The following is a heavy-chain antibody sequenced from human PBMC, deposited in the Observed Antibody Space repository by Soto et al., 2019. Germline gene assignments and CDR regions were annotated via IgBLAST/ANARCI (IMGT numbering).Heavy chain of an antibody. D-gene: IGHD2-21*01. V-gene: IGHV1-46*03. CDR1: GYTFTRYH. CDR3: AKDCGDTSCFNWFDP. Sequence: QVQLVQSGAEVKKPGASVKLSCKASGYTFTRYHIHWVRQAPGQGLERMGIINPSGGTTDYGQKFQGRVTMTRDTSTSTVYMELSSLRSEDTAVYYCAKDCGDTSCFNWFDPWGQGTLVTVSS. CDR2: INPSGGTT. J-gene: IGHJ5*02.